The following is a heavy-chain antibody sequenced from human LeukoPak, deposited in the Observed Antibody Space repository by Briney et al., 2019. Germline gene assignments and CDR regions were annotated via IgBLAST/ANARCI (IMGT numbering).Heavy chain of an antibody. V-gene: IGHV3-7*01. CDR2: TNQNGGEK. D-gene: IGHD6-13*01. Sequence: PGGSLRLSCAVSGFTFSDYWMNWVRQAPGKGLEWVASTNQNGGEKSYVDSVKGRFTISRDNPKNSLYLQMSSLRAEDTAVYYCARDGTAAGLYFDLWGQGTLVTVSS. CDR3: ARDGTAAGLYFDL. CDR1: GFTFSDYW. J-gene: IGHJ4*01.